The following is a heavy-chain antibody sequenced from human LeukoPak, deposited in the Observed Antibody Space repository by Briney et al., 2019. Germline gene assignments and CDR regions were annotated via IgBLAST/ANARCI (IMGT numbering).Heavy chain of an antibody. Sequence: SETLSLTCTVSGGSISSSSYYWGWIRQPPGKGLEWIGSIYYSGSTYYNPSLKSRVTISVDTSKNQFSLKLSSVTAADTAVYYCATSGYSSSWYHPQDYMDVWGKGTTVTISS. V-gene: IGHV4-39*01. CDR2: IYYSGST. CDR3: ATSGYSSSWYHPQDYMDV. CDR1: GGSISSSSYY. D-gene: IGHD6-13*01. J-gene: IGHJ6*03.